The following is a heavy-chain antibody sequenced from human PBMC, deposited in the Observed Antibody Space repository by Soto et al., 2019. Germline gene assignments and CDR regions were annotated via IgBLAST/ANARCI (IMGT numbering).Heavy chain of an antibody. CDR2: ISRRRAYI. Sequence: EVQLVESGGGLVRPGGSLRLSCATSGFTFSACSMNWVGQAPGKGLGWVSSISRRRAYIYYADSVKGRFTISRDNAKNSVYLQMNSLRAEDTAVYYCARVRYDSSGYYYEPDYWGQGTLVTVSS. CDR3: ARVRYDSSGYYYEPDY. D-gene: IGHD3-22*01. CDR1: GFTFSACS. V-gene: IGHV3-21*06. J-gene: IGHJ4*02.